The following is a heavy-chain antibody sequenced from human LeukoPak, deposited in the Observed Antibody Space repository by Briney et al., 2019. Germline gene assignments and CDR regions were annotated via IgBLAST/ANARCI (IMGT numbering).Heavy chain of an antibody. D-gene: IGHD1-26*01. Sequence: PGRSLRLSCAASGFTFSSYAMHWVRQAPGKGLEWVAVISYDGSNKYYADSVKGRFTISRNNSKNTLYLQMNSLRAEDTAVYYCARAQEPPRNWFDPWGQGTLVTVSS. CDR3: ARAQEPPRNWFDP. CDR1: GFTFSSYA. V-gene: IGHV3-30-3*01. J-gene: IGHJ5*02. CDR2: ISYDGSNK.